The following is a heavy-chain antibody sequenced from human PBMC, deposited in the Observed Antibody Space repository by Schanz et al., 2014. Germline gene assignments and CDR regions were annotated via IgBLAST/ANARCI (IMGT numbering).Heavy chain of an antibody. V-gene: IGHV3-11*05. Sequence: QVYLVESGGDLVKPGGSLRLSCAASGFTFSDYYMAWIRQAPGKGLEWVSHISGSSIHKNYADSVKGRFSISRDNGETSVYLQINSLRVEDTAVYYCAKHLYQYNYYGMDVWGQGTTVTVSS. CDR1: GFTFSDYY. J-gene: IGHJ6*02. CDR2: ISGSSIHK. D-gene: IGHD2-2*02. CDR3: AKHLYQYNYYGMDV.